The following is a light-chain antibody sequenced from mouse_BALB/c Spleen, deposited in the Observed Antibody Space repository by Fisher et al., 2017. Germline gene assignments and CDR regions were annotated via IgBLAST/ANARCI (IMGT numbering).Light chain of an antibody. Sequence: IVITQTTAIMSASPGEKVTMTCSASSSVSYMNWYQQKPGSSPKIWIYGISNLASGVPARFSGSGSGTSYSLTISSMEAEDAATYYCQQWSSNPLTFGAGTKLELK. CDR2: GIS. CDR1: SSVSY. J-gene: IGKJ5*01. CDR3: QQWSSNPLT. V-gene: IGKV4-59*01.